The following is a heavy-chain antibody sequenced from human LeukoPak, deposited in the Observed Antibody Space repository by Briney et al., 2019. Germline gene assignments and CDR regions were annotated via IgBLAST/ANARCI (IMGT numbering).Heavy chain of an antibody. J-gene: IGHJ5*02. CDR1: GFRFDES. Sequence: GRSLRLSCAASGFRFDESMHWVRQAPGKGLEWVSGLSSQSGEKAYADSVRGRFTISRDDAKKFLYLQMNSLRVEDTALYFCAFSGGSSDWAPNTWGQGILVTVSS. D-gene: IGHD6-19*01. CDR2: LSSQSGEK. V-gene: IGHV3-9*01. CDR3: AFSGGSSDWAPNT.